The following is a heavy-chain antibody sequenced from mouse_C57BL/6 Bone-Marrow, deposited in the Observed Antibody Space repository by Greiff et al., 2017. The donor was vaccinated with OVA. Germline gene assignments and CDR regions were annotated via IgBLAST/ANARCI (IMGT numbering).Heavy chain of an antibody. CDR2: IYPGDGDT. CDR1: GYAFSSSW. D-gene: IGHD4-1*02. J-gene: IGHJ1*03. CDR3: ARLRTTNWVDWYFDV. Sequence: VQLQQSGPELVKPGASVKISCKASGYAFSSSWMNWVKQRPGKGLEWIGRIYPGDGDTNYNGKFKGKATLTADKSSSTAYMQLSSLTSEDSAVYFCARLRTTNWVDWYFDVWGTGTTVTVSS. V-gene: IGHV1-82*01.